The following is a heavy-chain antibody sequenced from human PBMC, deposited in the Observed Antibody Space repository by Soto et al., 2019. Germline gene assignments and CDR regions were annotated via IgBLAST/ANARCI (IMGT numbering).Heavy chain of an antibody. CDR1: GDSVSSSSYY. CDR2: IHHSGTT. Sequence: QVQLQESGPGLVKPSQTLSLTCTVSGDSVSSSSYYWSWIRQHPVKGLEWIGYIHHSGTTYYNPSLKSRITLSVDTSKNQFSLRLSSVTAADTAVYYCASGLGYKAWGQGTLVTVSS. D-gene: IGHD5-12*01. J-gene: IGHJ5*02. CDR3: ASGLGYKA. V-gene: IGHV4-31*03.